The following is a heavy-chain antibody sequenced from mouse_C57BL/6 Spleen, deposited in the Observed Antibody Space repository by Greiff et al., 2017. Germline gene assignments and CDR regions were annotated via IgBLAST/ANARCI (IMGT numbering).Heavy chain of an antibody. D-gene: IGHD3-2*01. CDR2: ISSGSGTI. CDR3: GRPETAHAMDY. V-gene: IGHV5-17*01. J-gene: IGHJ4*01. Sequence: DVHLVESGGGLVKPGGSLKLSCAASGFTFSDYGMHWVRQAPETGLEWVGYISSGSGTINYADKLKGRFTITRDNAKNTLFLQRTSLRSEDTAMYYCGRPETAHAMDYWGQGTSVTVSA. CDR1: GFTFSDYG.